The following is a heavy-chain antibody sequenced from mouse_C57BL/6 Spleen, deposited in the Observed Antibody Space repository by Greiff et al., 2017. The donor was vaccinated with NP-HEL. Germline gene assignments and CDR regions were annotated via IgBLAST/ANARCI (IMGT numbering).Heavy chain of an antibody. D-gene: IGHD1-1*01. J-gene: IGHJ4*01. CDR1: GFTFSSYA. CDR2: LSSGGDYI. CDR3: TREDYVGLYAMDY. V-gene: IGHV5-9-1*02. Sequence: EVQGVESGEGLVKPGGSLKLSCAASGFTFSSYAMSWVRQTPEKRLEWVAYLSSGGDYIYYADTVKGRFTISRDNARNTLYLQMSSLKSEDTAMYYCTREDYVGLYAMDYWGQGTSVTVSS.